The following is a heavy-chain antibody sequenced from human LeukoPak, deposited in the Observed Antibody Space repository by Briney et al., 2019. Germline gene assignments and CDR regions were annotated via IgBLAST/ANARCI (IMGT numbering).Heavy chain of an antibody. CDR2: ISYDGSNK. Sequence: PPGGSLRLSCAASGFTLSSYAMHWVRQAPGKGLEWVAVISYDGSNKYYADSVKGRFTISRDNSKNTLYLQMNSLRAEDTAVYYCARNHFDYWGQGTLVTVSS. V-gene: IGHV3-30-3*01. CDR1: GFTLSSYA. J-gene: IGHJ4*02. CDR3: ARNHFDY.